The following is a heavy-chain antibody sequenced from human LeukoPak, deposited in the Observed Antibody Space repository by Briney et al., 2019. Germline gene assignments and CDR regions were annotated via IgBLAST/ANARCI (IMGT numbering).Heavy chain of an antibody. J-gene: IGHJ6*04. D-gene: IGHD3-10*02. CDR1: GFTFSDYN. CDR3: AELGITMIGGV. Sequence: GGSLRLSCAASGFTFSDYNMHWIRQAPRKGLEWVSYISSSGRTIHYADSVKGRFTISRDNAKNSLYLQMNSLRAEDTAVYYCAELGITMIGGVWGKGTTVTISS. CDR2: ISSSGRTI. V-gene: IGHV3-11*04.